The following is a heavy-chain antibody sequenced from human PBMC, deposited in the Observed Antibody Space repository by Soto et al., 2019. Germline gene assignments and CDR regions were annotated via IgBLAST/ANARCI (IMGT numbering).Heavy chain of an antibody. D-gene: IGHD6-19*01. J-gene: IGHJ6*02. V-gene: IGHV3-33*01. CDR2: IWYDGSNK. Sequence: GGSLRLSCAASGFTFSSYGMHWVRQAPGKGLEWVAVIWYDGSNKYYADSVKGRFTISRDNSKNTLYLQMNSLRAEDTAVYYCARDVGYSSGWPQGAGGMDVWGQGTTVTVSS. CDR1: GFTFSSYG. CDR3: ARDVGYSSGWPQGAGGMDV.